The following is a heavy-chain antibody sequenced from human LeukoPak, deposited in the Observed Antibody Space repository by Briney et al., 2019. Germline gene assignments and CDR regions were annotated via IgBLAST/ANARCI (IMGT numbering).Heavy chain of an antibody. Sequence: PGGSLRLSCAASGFSLDDYAMHWVRQAPGQGLDWVSSISWDGRNMAYAASVKGRFTIFRDNAQNSLYLQMYSLKIEDTAFYYCIKDMGFDLLKDAFDLWGQGMLVTVSS. CDR3: IKDMGFDLLKDAFDL. CDR1: GFSLDDYA. D-gene: IGHD1-26*01. CDR2: ISWDGRNM. V-gene: IGHV3-9*01. J-gene: IGHJ3*01.